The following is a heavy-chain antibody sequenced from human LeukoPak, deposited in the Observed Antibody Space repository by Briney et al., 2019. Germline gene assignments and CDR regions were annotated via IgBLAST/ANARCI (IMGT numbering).Heavy chain of an antibody. D-gene: IGHD3-10*01. Sequence: GGSLRLSRAASGFIFSDYYMTWIRQAPGKGLEWVSYISSGSSYTNYADSVKGRFTISRDNAKNSLYMQMNSLRAEDTAVYYCARDHYGYYGSGSYRRFDYWGQGTLVTVSS. V-gene: IGHV3-11*06. CDR2: ISSGSSYT. CDR3: ARDHYGYYGSGSYRRFDY. CDR1: GFIFSDYY. J-gene: IGHJ4*02.